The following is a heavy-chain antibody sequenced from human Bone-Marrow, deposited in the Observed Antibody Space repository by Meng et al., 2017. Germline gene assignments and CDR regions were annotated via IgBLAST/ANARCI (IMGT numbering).Heavy chain of an antibody. V-gene: IGHV1-18*01. CDR1: GYTFTSYT. CDR2: ISAYNGNT. Sequence: ASVKVSCKASGYTFTSYTISWVRRAPGQGLEWMGWISAYNGNTNYAQKLQGRVTMTTDTSTSTAYMELRSLGSDDPAVYYCARDGNGRDTWSWFDPWGQGSLVTVSS. CDR3: ARDGNGRDTWSWFDP. J-gene: IGHJ5*02. D-gene: IGHD2-8*01.